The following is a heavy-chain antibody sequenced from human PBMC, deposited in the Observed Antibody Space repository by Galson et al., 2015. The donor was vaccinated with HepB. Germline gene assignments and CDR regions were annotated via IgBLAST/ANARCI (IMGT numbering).Heavy chain of an antibody. J-gene: IGHJ6*02. Sequence: ETLSLTCSVSGASISSRTYYWVWIRQPPGKGLEWIGNVHSSGVTYYNPSLKSRVTISGGTAKNQFSLRVSSVTAADTAAYYCVRALGGSYFYGMDVWGQGTTVTVS. V-gene: IGHV4-39*01. CDR2: VHSSGVT. D-gene: IGHD3-16*02. CDR3: VRALGGSYFYGMDV. CDR1: GASISSRTYY.